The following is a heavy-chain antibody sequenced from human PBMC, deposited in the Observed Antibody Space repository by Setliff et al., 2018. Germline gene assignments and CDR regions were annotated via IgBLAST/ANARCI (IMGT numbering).Heavy chain of an antibody. D-gene: IGHD3-22*01. J-gene: IGHJ3*02. V-gene: IGHV4-34*01. CDR3: ARGFYYYDSSGYSDAFDI. CDR2: INHSGST. CDR1: GGSFSGYY. Sequence: SETLSLTCAVYGGSFSGYYWSWIRQPPGKGLEWIGEINHSGSTNYNPSLKSRVTRSVDTSKNQFSLKLSSVTAADTAVYYCARGFYYYDSSGYSDAFDIWGQGTMVTVSS.